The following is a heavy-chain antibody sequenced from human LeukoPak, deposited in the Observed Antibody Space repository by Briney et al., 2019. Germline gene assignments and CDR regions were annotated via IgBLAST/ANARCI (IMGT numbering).Heavy chain of an antibody. D-gene: IGHD2-2*01. Sequence: GASVKVSCKASGYTFTGYYMHWVRQAPGQGLEWMGWINPNGGGTNYAQKFQGRVTMTRDTSISTAYMELSRLRSDDTAVYYCARFVVVPAARVYYYGMDVWGQGTTVTVSS. V-gene: IGHV1-2*02. CDR3: ARFVVVPAARVYYYGMDV. CDR1: GYTFTGYY. J-gene: IGHJ6*02. CDR2: INPNGGGT.